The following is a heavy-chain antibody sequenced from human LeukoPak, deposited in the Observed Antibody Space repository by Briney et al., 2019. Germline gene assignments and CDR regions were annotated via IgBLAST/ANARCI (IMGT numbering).Heavy chain of an antibody. CDR3: VKDLSGWYSFDY. D-gene: IGHD6-19*01. V-gene: IGHV3-64D*08. CDR2: FSENGDRT. J-gene: IGHJ4*02. Sequence: GGSLRLSCSASGFAFGVFVIHWVRQAPGKGLEYVSSFSENGDRTHHADSVKGRFTISRDNSKNTLYLQMTSLRVEDTAVYYCVKDLSGWYSFDYWGQGTLVTVSS. CDR1: GFAFGVFV.